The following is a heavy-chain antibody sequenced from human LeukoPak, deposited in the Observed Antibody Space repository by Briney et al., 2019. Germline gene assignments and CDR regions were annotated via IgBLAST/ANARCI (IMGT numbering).Heavy chain of an antibody. CDR2: TYYRSKWYN. CDR1: GDSVSSNSAA. V-gene: IGHV6-1*01. CDR3: ARDPYGDYAFDP. Sequence: SQTLSLTCAISGDSVSSNSAAWNWIRQSPSRGLEWLGRTYYRSKWYNDYAVSVKSRITINPDTSKSQFSLKLTSVTAADTAVYYCARDPYGDYAFDPWGQGTLVTVSS. D-gene: IGHD4-17*01. J-gene: IGHJ5*02.